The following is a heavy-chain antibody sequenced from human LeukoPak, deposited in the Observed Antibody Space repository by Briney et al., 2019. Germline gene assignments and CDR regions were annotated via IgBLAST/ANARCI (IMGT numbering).Heavy chain of an antibody. CDR2: INPSGGST. J-gene: IGHJ6*02. Sequence: ASVKVSCKASGYTFTSYYMHWVRQAPGQGLEWMGIINPSGGSTSYAQKFQGRVTMTRDTSTSTVYMELSSLRSEDTAVYYCARDRGCSGGSCCGMDVWGQGTTVTVSS. CDR1: GYTFTSYY. CDR3: ARDRGCSGGSCCGMDV. V-gene: IGHV1-46*01. D-gene: IGHD2-15*01.